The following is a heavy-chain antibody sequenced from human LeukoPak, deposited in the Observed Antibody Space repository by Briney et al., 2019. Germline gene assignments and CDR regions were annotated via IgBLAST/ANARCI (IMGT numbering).Heavy chain of an antibody. CDR3: ARDHYPRITMVRGVIDY. CDR2: INPSGGST. Sequence: GASVKVSCKAFGYTFTSYYMHWVRQAPGQGLEWMGIINPSGGSTSYAQKFQGRVTMTRDTSTSTVYMELSSLRSEDTAVYYCARDHYPRITMVRGVIDYWGQGTLVTVSS. CDR1: GYTFTSYY. J-gene: IGHJ4*02. V-gene: IGHV1-46*01. D-gene: IGHD3-10*01.